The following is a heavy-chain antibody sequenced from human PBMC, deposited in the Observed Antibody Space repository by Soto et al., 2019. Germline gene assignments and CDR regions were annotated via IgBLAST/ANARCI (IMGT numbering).Heavy chain of an antibody. CDR2: ISYDGSDK. CDR1: GFPFSNYA. D-gene: IGHD5-18*01. CDR3: ARDTGPNGYNYYYFGMDV. Sequence: PGGSLRLSCAASGFPFSNYAMHLVRPAPGKGLEWVAVISYDGSDKYNANSVKGRFTISRDNSKNTLYLQMNSLRAEDTAVYYCARDTGPNGYNYYYFGMDVWGQGTTVNVSS. J-gene: IGHJ6*02. V-gene: IGHV3-30-3*01.